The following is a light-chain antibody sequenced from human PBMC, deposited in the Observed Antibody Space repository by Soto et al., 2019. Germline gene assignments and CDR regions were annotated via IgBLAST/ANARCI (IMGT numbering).Light chain of an antibody. V-gene: IGKV3-20*01. J-gene: IGKJ1*01. CDR1: QTVSSNY. Sequence: EIVLTQFPGTLSLSPGGRATLSCWASQTVSSNYLAWYQQRPGQAPRLLIYGASSRATGIPDRCSGSGSGTDFTLTISRLEPEDFAVYYCQQYNNWPPWTFGQGTKVDIK. CDR3: QQYNNWPPWT. CDR2: GAS.